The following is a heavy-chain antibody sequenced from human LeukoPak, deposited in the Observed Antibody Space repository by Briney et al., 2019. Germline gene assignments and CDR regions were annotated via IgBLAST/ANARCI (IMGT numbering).Heavy chain of an antibody. D-gene: IGHD6-13*01. J-gene: IGHJ5*02. V-gene: IGHV3-49*04. CDR1: GFTFGDYA. Sequence: GGSLRLSCTASGFTFGDYAMSWVRQAPGKGLEWVGFIRSKAYGGTTEYAASVKGRFTISRDDSKSIAYLQMNSLKTEDTAVYYCTRDALGRIAAAGNWFGPWGQGTLVAVSS. CDR2: IRSKAYGGTT. CDR3: TRDALGRIAAAGNWFGP.